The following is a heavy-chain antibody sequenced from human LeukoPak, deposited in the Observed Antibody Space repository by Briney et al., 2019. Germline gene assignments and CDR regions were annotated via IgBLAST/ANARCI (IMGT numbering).Heavy chain of an antibody. J-gene: IGHJ4*02. D-gene: IGHD5-18*01. CDR3: ARSRQLWSTFDY. CDR1: GFTFDDYA. V-gene: IGHV3-9*01. CDR2: ISWNSGSI. Sequence: SLRLSCAASGFTFDDYAMHWVRQAPGKGLEWVSGISWNSGSIGYADSVEGRFTISRDNAKNSLYLQMNSLRAEDTALYYCARSRQLWSTFDYWGQGTLVTVSS.